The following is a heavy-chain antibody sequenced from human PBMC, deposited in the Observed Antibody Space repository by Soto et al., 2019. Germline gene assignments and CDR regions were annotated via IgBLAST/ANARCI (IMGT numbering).Heavy chain of an antibody. D-gene: IGHD6-13*01. CDR2: ISYDGSNK. Sequence: LRLSCAASGFTFSSYGMHWVRQAPGKGLEWVAVISYDGSNKYYADSVKGRFTISRDNSKNTLYLQMNSLRAEDTAVYYCAKFLAAADKRFYWGQGTLVTVSS. CDR3: AKFLAAADKRFY. CDR1: GFTFSSYG. J-gene: IGHJ4*02. V-gene: IGHV3-30*18.